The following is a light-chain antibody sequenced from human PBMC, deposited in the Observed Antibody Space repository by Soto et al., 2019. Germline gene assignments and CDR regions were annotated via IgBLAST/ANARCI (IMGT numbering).Light chain of an antibody. CDR3: QHLFTYPLFT. Sequence: DIQLTQYPSFLSASVGDRVTITCRASQDISRYLAWYQQKAGKAPKLLIYDASTLQKGVPSRFSGSGSGTEFTLTSRSLQPDDLATDYYQHLFTYPLFTFGPGTEVDI. V-gene: IGKV1-9*01. CDR1: QDISRY. J-gene: IGKJ3*01. CDR2: DAS.